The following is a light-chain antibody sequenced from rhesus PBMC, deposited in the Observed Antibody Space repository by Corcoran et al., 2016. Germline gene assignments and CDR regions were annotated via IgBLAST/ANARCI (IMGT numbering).Light chain of an antibody. J-gene: IGLJ2*01. CDR3: ISYSGIDIFL. Sequence: QAALTQPRSVSGSPGQSVTISCSGTSSDIGEYDFVSWYQQHPGTAPKLMVYGVTERPSGVSDRFSGSKSGNTASLTISGLQAEDEADYYCISYSGIDIFLFGGGTRLTVL. CDR1: SSDIGEYDF. V-gene: IGLV2-32*02. CDR2: GVT.